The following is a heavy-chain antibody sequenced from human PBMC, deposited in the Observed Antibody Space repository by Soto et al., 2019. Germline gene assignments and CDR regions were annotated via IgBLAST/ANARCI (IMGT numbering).Heavy chain of an antibody. J-gene: IGHJ4*02. Sequence: ASLKVDYKASGYTFTSYSRHWVRQAPGQRLEWMGWINAGNGNTKYSQKFQGRVTITRDTSASTAYMELSSLRSEDTAVYYCARDHNWNDNDFDNWGQGTLVTVSS. V-gene: IGHV1-3*01. CDR1: GYTFTSYS. D-gene: IGHD1-1*01. CDR2: INAGNGNT. CDR3: ARDHNWNDNDFDN.